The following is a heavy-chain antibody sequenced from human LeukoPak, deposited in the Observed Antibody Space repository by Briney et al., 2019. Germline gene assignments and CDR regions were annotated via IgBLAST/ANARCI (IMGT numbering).Heavy chain of an antibody. Sequence: ASVKVSCKASGYTFTSYAMNWVRQAPGQGLEWMGWINTNTGNPTYAQGFTERFVFSLDTSVSTAYLQISSLKAEDTAVYYCASRDSSTSYYYYYYMDVWGKGTTVTVSS. J-gene: IGHJ6*03. V-gene: IGHV7-4-1*02. D-gene: IGHD2-2*01. CDR1: GYTFTSYA. CDR3: ASRDSSTSYYYYYYMDV. CDR2: INTNTGNP.